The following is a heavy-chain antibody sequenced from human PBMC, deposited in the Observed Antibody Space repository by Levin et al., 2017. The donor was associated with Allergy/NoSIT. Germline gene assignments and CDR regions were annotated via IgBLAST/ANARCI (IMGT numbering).Heavy chain of an antibody. V-gene: IGHV3-21*01. D-gene: IGHD1-14*01. Sequence: GGSLRLSCAVSGFSISAHSMTWVRQAAGRGLEWVSSISSSSIYTYNADSARGRFTISRDNAKNSLYLQMNNLRAEDTAVYYCATFDTPPALNQIFEYWRQGALVTVAS. CDR3: ATFDTPPALNQIFEY. CDR2: ISSSSIYT. CDR1: GFSISAHS. J-gene: IGHJ4*02.